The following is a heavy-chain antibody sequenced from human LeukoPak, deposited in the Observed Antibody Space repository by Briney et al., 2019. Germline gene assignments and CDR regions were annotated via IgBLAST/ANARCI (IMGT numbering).Heavy chain of an antibody. D-gene: IGHD6-6*01. J-gene: IGHJ4*02. CDR3: ARYTEKQLALDY. CDR2: IYYSGST. Sequence: SGTLSLTCAVSRGSISSTNWWSWVRQSPGKGLEWSGYIYYSGSTNYNPSLKSRVTISVDTSKNQFSLKLSSVTAADTAVYYCARYTEKQLALDYWGQGTLVTVSS. CDR1: RGSISSTNW. V-gene: IGHV4-4*02.